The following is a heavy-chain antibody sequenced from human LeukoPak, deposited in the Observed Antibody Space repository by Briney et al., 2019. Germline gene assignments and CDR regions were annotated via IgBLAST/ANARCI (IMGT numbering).Heavy chain of an antibody. J-gene: IGHJ5*02. CDR3: ARVTLGIVNWFDP. D-gene: IGHD7-27*01. Sequence: SETLSLTCTVSAYSIASSHHWGWLRQPPGKGLEWIGYIYHSGSTYYNPSLKSRVTISVDRSKNQFSLKLSSVTAADTAVYYCARVTLGIVNWFDPWGQGTLVTVSS. CDR1: AYSIASSHH. CDR2: IYHSGST. V-gene: IGHV4-38-2*02.